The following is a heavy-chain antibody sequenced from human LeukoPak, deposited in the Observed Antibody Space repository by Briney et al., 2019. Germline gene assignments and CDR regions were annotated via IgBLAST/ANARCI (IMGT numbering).Heavy chain of an antibody. J-gene: IGHJ3*01. Sequence: PSETLSLTCSVSGGSISSSSHSWGWIRQSPGKGLEWIGSIYYSGSTFYNPSLKSRVTISVDTSKNQFSLKLSSVTAADTAVYYCVTSISLAGWGGFDVWGQGTKVTVSS. CDR1: GGSISSSSHS. D-gene: IGHD3-16*01. CDR3: VTSISLAGWGGFDV. CDR2: IYYSGST. V-gene: IGHV4-39*07.